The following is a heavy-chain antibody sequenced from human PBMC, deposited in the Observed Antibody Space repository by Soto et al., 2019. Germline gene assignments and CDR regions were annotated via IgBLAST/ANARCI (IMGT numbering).Heavy chain of an antibody. CDR2: IYYSGTT. J-gene: IGHJ4*02. CDR1: GGSMRTPNYY. V-gene: IGHV4-39*01. D-gene: IGHD6-25*01. CDR3: AAVVPAARVDY. Sequence: QLQLQESGQGLVKPSTTLSLTCNVSGGSMRTPNYYWVWIRQPPGKGLEWIGSIYYSGTTYYSPFLKSRVAISADPSKNQFSLVLDSVAAADTAVYFCAAVVPAARVDYWGQGALITVSS.